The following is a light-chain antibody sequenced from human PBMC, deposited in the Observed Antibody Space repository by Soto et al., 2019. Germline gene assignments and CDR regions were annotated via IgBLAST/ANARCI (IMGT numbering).Light chain of an antibody. Sequence: QSVLTQPPSASGTPGQRVTISCSGSRSNIGGNTVNWYQQVPGAAPKLLMYSTNQRPPGVSDRLYGSKSGTSASLAISGLRSEDEADYYCAAWDDSLSAWVFGGGTKLTVL. CDR3: AAWDDSLSAWV. J-gene: IGLJ3*02. CDR1: RSNIGGNT. V-gene: IGLV1-44*01. CDR2: STN.